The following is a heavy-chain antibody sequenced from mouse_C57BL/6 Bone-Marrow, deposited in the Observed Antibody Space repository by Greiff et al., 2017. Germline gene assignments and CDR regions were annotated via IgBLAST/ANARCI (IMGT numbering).Heavy chain of an antibody. CDR3: ARFFYYGSTIDY. J-gene: IGHJ2*01. CDR2: IYPRSGNT. D-gene: IGHD1-1*01. CDR1: GYTFTSYG. V-gene: IGHV1-81*01. Sequence: QVQLQQPGAELVKPGASVKLSCKASGYTFTSYGISWVKQRTGQGLEWIGEIYPRSGNTYYNEKFKGKATLTADKSSSTAYMELRSLTSEDSAVYFCARFFYYGSTIDYWGQGTTLTVSS.